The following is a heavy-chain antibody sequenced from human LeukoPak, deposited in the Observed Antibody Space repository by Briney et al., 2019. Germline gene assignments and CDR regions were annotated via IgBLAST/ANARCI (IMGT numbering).Heavy chain of an antibody. CDR3: AKAGYCSSTSCYKEHEAFDI. V-gene: IGHV3-30*02. J-gene: IGHJ3*02. CDR2: IRYDGSNK. Sequence: GGSLRLSCAASGFTFSSYGMHWVRQAPGKGLEWVAFIRYDGSNKYYADSVKGRFTISRDNSKNTLYLQMNSLRAEDTAVYYCAKAGYCSSTSCYKEHEAFDIWGQGTMVTVSS. CDR1: GFTFSSYG. D-gene: IGHD2-2*02.